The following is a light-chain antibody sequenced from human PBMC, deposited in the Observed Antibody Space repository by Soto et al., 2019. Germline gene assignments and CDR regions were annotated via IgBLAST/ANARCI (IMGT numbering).Light chain of an antibody. CDR2: DVS. Sequence: QSVLTQPASVSGSPGQSITISCTGTSSDVGGYNDVSWYQQHPGKAPKLMIYDVSNRPSGVSNRFSGSKSGNTASLTISGLQAEDEADYYCSSYTSSSTLVYVFGTGTKVTVL. V-gene: IGLV2-14*01. J-gene: IGLJ1*01. CDR1: SSDVGGYND. CDR3: SSYTSSSTLVYV.